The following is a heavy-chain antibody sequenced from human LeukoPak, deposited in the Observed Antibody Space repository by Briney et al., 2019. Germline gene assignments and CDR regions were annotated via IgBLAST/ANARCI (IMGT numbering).Heavy chain of an antibody. CDR3: ARRYYDFWSGYIVEYYFDY. D-gene: IGHD3-3*01. V-gene: IGHV4-31*03. CDR1: GGSISSGGYY. CDR2: IYYSGST. J-gene: IGHJ4*02. Sequence: PSETLSLTCTVSGGSISSGGYYWSWIRQHPGKGLEWIGYIYYSGSTYYNPSLKSRVTISVDTSKNQFSLKLSSVTAADTAVYYCARRYYDFWSGYIVEYYFDYWGQGTLVTVSS.